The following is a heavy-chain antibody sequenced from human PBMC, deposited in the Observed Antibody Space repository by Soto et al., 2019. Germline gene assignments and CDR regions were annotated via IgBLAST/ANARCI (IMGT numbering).Heavy chain of an antibody. Sequence: EVQLVESGGGLVQPGGSLRLSCAVSGFSVNRKYMSWVRQAPGKGPGCVGIIYTGGRTDYAGSMKGRFTISRDDSKNTLYLQRNSLRVEDTAVYYCARDDNWDSGWPYYFYFWGQGVLVTVSS. CDR3: ARDDNWDSGWPYYFYF. CDR1: GFSVNRKY. D-gene: IGHD1-1*01. V-gene: IGHV3-66*01. CDR2: IYTGGRT. J-gene: IGHJ4*02.